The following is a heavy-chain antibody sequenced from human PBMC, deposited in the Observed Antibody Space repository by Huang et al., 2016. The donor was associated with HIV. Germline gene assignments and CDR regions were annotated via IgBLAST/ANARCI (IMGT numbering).Heavy chain of an antibody. CDR3: ARLIGSPSFYYGLDV. CDR2: IYPDDSDT. V-gene: IGHV5-51*01. D-gene: IGHD3-10*01. Sequence: EVQLVQSGAEVKKPGESLKISCKGSGYRFRSNWIGWVRQMPGKGLEWRGIIYPDDSDTRYSPSFQGQVTISADKSINTADLQWSSLKASDTAMYYCARLIGSPSFYYGLDVWGQGTTVTVSS. CDR1: GYRFRSNW. J-gene: IGHJ6*02.